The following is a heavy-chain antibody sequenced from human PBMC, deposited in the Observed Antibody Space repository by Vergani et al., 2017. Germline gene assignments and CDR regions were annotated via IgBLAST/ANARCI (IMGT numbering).Heavy chain of an antibody. J-gene: IGHJ3*02. CDR2: ISGSGGST. V-gene: IGHV3-23*01. CDR1: GFTFSSYA. CDR3: AKTSVIAAAGSDAFDI. Sequence: EVQLLESGGGLVQPGGSLRLSCAASGFTFSSYAMSWVRQAPGKGLEWVSAISGSGGSTYYADSVKGRFTISRDNSKNTLYLQMNSLRAEDTAVYYCAKTSVIAAAGSDAFDIWGQGTMVTVSS. D-gene: IGHD6-13*01.